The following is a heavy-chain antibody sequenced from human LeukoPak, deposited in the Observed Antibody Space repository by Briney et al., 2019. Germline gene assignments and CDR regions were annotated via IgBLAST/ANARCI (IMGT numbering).Heavy chain of an antibody. V-gene: IGHV1-2*06. CDR3: ARVPLNGSGSYGDDGY. CDR2: INPNRGGT. CDR1: GYTFTGYY. J-gene: IGHJ4*02. D-gene: IGHD3-10*01. Sequence: ASLKVYCKASGYTFTGYYMHWVRPAPGRGLEWIGRINPNRGGTNYAQKVQGRVTMTRLTSISTAYMEMSRLRSDDTAVYYCARVPLNGSGSYGDDGYWGQGTLVTVSS.